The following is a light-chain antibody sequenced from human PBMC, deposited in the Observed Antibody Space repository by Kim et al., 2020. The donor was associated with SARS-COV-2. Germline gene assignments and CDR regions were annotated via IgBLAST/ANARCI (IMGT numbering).Light chain of an antibody. CDR3: QVWASSTYV. CDR2: RDS. J-gene: IGLJ1*01. CDR1: NIGSKN. V-gene: IGLV3-9*01. Sequence: SYELTQPLSVSVALGQTARITCGGNNIGSKNVHWYQQKPGQAPVLVIYRDSNRPSGIPERFSGSNSGNTATLTISRAQAGAEADYYCQVWASSTYVFGTG.